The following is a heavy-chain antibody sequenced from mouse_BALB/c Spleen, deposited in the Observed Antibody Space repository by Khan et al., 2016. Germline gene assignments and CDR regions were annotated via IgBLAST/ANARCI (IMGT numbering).Heavy chain of an antibody. CDR2: INTETGEP. Sequence: QIQLVQSGPELKKPGETVKISCKASGYTFTAYSIHWVKQAPGKGLKWMGWINTETGEPTYADDFEGRFAFSLEASASTAYLQINTLKNEDTATXCCARHYYAYGYFDVWGAGTTVTVSS. CDR3: ARHYYAYGYFDV. J-gene: IGHJ1*01. V-gene: IGHV9-2-1*01. D-gene: IGHD1-1*01. CDR1: GYTFTAYS.